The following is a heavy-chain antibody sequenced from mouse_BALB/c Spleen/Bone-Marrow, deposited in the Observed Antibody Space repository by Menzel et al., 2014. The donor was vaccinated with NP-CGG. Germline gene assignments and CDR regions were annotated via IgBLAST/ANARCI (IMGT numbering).Heavy chain of an antibody. CDR1: GYNIKDYY. V-gene: IGHV14-1*02. CDR2: IDPEYGNT. CDR3: ARSYYYSSSLYAMDY. D-gene: IGHD1-1*01. J-gene: IGHJ4*01. Sequence: VQLQQSGAALARPGALVKLSCNASGYNIKDYYLHWVKQRPEQGLEWIGCIDPEYGNTIYHPKFQGKASITADTSSNTAYLQLSSLTPEDPAVYYCARSYYYSSSLYAMDYWGQGTSVTVSP.